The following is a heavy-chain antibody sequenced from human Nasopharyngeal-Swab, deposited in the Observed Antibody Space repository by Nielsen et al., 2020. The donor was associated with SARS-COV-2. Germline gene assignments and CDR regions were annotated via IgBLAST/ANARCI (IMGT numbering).Heavy chain of an antibody. CDR1: GFTFGDYA. V-gene: IGHV3-49*04. J-gene: IGHJ6*03. CDR2: IRSKAYGGTT. D-gene: IGHD6-13*01. Sequence: GESLKISCTAPGFTFGDYAMSWVRQAPGKGLEWVGFIRSKAYGGTTEYAASVKGRFTISRDDSKSIAYLQMNSLKTEDTAVYYCTRSLGIAAAGTLLYYYYYYMDVWGKGTTVTVSS. CDR3: TRSLGIAAAGTLLYYYYYYMDV.